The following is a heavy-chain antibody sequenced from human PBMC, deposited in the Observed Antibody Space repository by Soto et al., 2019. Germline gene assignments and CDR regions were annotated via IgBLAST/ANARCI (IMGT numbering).Heavy chain of an antibody. D-gene: IGHD6-13*01. CDR3: ARRTGSSFAFFDY. CDR1: GGSISSYY. J-gene: IGHJ4*02. V-gene: IGHV4-59*01. Sequence: SETLSLTCTVSGGSISSYYWSWIRQPPGKGLEWIGYIYYSGSTNYNPSLKSRVTISVDTSKNQFSLKLSSVTAADTAVYYCARRTGSSFAFFDYWGQGTLVTVSS. CDR2: IYYSGST.